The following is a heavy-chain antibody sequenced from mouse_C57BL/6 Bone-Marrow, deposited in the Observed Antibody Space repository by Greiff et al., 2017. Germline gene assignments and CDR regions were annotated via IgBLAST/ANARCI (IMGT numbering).Heavy chain of an antibody. V-gene: IGHV2-2*01. D-gene: IGHD2-1*01. Sequence: QVQLQQSGPGLVQPSQSLSITCTVSGFSLTRYGVHWVRQSPGKGLEWLGVIWSGGSTDYNAAFISRLSIRKDNSKSQVFFKMNILQADDTSIYYCARIGVYYGNYDAMDYWGQGTSVTVSS. CDR3: ARIGVYYGNYDAMDY. J-gene: IGHJ4*01. CDR2: IWSGGST. CDR1: GFSLTRYG.